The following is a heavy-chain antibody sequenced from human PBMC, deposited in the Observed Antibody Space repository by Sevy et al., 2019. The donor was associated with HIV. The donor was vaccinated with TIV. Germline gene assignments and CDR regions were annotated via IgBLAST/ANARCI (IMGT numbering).Heavy chain of an antibody. V-gene: IGHV3-21*01. Sequence: GGSLRLSCAASGFNFSTYSMNWVGQAPGKGLEWVSSVSSSSGYIYYADSVKGRFTISRDNAKNSLYLEMNSLRAEDTAVYFCARGHVVVPGAAPYYYYHMDVWGKGSTVTVSS. CDR1: GFNFSTYS. J-gene: IGHJ6*03. CDR2: VSSSSGYI. CDR3: ARGHVVVPGAAPYYYYHMDV. D-gene: IGHD2-2*01.